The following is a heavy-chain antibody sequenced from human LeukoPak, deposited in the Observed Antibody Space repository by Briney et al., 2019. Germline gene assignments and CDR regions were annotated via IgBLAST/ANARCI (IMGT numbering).Heavy chain of an antibody. CDR3: AKDPDSFSYDSSGYFDY. Sequence: GGSLRLSCAASGFTFSSYGMHWVRQAPGKGLEWVAFIRYDGSNKYYADSVKGRFTISRDNSKNTLYLQMNSLRAEDTAVYYCAKDPDSFSYDSSGYFDYWGQGTLVTVSS. V-gene: IGHV3-30*02. CDR1: GFTFSSYG. J-gene: IGHJ4*02. D-gene: IGHD3-22*01. CDR2: IRYDGSNK.